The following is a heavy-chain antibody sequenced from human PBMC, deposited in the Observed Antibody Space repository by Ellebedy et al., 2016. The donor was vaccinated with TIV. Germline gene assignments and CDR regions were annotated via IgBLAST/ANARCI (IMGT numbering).Heavy chain of an antibody. CDR2: INPSGGST. CDR3: ARVSTAFDY. CDR1: GGTFSSYA. Sequence: AASVTVSCKASGGTFSSYAISWVRQAPGQGLEWMGIINPSGGSTSYAQKFQGRVTITRDTSASTAYMELSSLRSEDTAVYYCARVSTAFDYWGQGTLVTVSS. D-gene: IGHD2-21*02. J-gene: IGHJ4*02. V-gene: IGHV1-46*01.